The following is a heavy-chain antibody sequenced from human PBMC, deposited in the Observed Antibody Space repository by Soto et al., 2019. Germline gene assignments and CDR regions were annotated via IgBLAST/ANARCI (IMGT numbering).Heavy chain of an antibody. CDR2: ISGSGGST. J-gene: IGHJ5*02. V-gene: IGHV3-23*01. D-gene: IGHD3-22*01. Sequence: GGSLRLSCAASGFTFSSYAMSWVRQAPGKGLEWVSAISGSGGSTYYADSVKGRFTISRDNSKNTLYLQMNSLRAEDTAVYYCAIGGYYDSSGYPNWFDPWGQGTLVTVSS. CDR1: GFTFSSYA. CDR3: AIGGYYDSSGYPNWFDP.